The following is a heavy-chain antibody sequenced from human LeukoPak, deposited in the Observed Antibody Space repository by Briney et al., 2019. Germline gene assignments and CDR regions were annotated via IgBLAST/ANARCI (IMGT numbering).Heavy chain of an antibody. CDR1: GFTFTTYA. V-gene: IGHV3-23*01. Sequence: PGGSLRLSCAASGFTFTTYAMTWVRQAPGKGLEWVSGISGSGGSTYYADSVKGRFTISRDNAKNSLYLQMNSLRAEDTAVYYCARVSCSGGSCSSNPWGQGTLVTVSS. D-gene: IGHD2-15*01. CDR2: ISGSGGST. CDR3: ARVSCSGGSCSSNP. J-gene: IGHJ5*02.